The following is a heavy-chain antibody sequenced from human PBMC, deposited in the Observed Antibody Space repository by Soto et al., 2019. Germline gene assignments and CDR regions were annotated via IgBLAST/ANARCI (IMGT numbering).Heavy chain of an antibody. CDR3: ARVSHYYGSGSNDY. D-gene: IGHD3-10*01. Sequence: SETLSLICAVYGGSFSGYYWSWIRQPPGKGLEWIGEINHSGSTNYNPSLKSRVTISVDTSKNQFSLKLSSVTAADTAVYYCARVSHYYGSGSNDYWGQGTLVTVSS. CDR1: GGSFSGYY. CDR2: INHSGST. V-gene: IGHV4-34*01. J-gene: IGHJ4*02.